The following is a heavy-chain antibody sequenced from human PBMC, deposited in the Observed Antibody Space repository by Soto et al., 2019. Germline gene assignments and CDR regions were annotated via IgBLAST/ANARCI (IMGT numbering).Heavy chain of an antibody. D-gene: IGHD3-22*01. CDR1: GGSFSGYY. V-gene: IGHV4-34*01. CDR2: INHSGST. J-gene: IGHJ3*02. CDR3: ARQSTDSSGYYSAAFDI. Sequence: PSETLSLTCAVYGGSFSGYYWSWIRQPPGKGLEWIGEINHSGSTNYNPSLKSRVTISVDTSKNQFSLKLSSVTAADTAVYYRARQSTDSSGYYSAAFDIWGQGTMVTVSS.